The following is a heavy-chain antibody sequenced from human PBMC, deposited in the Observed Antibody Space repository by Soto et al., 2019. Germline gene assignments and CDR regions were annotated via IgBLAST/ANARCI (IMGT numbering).Heavy chain of an antibody. CDR3: ARDLGSFDGTSWKNWFDP. V-gene: IGHV4-59*01. D-gene: IGHD2-2*01. CDR1: GGSISSYY. CDR2: IYYSGST. J-gene: IGHJ5*02. Sequence: SETLSLTCTVSGGSISSYYWSWIRQPPGKGLEWIGYIYYSGSTNYNPSLKSRVTISVDTSKNQFSPKLSSVTAADTAVYYCARDLGSFDGTSWKNWFDPWGQGTLVTVSS.